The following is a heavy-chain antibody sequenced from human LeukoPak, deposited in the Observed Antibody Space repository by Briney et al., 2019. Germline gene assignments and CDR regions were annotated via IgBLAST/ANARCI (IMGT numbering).Heavy chain of an antibody. D-gene: IGHD1-26*01. CDR3: ARLKGGY. Sequence: PGGSLRLSCAASGFTFSNYWMHWVRQAPGKGLVWVSRINGDSSTTAYADSVKGRFTISRDNAKNTAYLQINSLRAEDTAVYYCARLKGGYWGQGTLVTVSS. J-gene: IGHJ4*02. V-gene: IGHV3-74*01. CDR2: INGDSSTT. CDR1: GFTFSNYW.